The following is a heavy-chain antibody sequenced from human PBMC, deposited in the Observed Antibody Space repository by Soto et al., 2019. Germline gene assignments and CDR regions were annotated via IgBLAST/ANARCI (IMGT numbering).Heavy chain of an antibody. CDR3: ARSVEGHFDY. Sequence: EVQLVESGGGLVQPGGSLRLTCVASVFPCSIYSINWVRQAPGKGLEWSSYITSDTNTIKYADSVKGRFTISRDNAKNLVYLQMNSLRDEDTAVYFCARSVEGHFDYWGQGTVVTVSS. CDR1: VFPCSIYS. J-gene: IGHJ4*02. V-gene: IGHV3-48*02. CDR2: ITSDTNTI. D-gene: IGHD6-19*01.